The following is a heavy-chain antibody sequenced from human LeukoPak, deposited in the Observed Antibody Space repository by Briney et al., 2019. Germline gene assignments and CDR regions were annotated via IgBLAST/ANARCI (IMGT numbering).Heavy chain of an antibody. V-gene: IGHV1-2*02. CDR3: ARAPRYCSSTSCLYYYYYYMDV. CDR1: GYTFTGYY. Sequence: ASVKVSCKASGYTFTGYYMHWVRQAPGQGLEWMEWINPNSGGTNYAQKFQGRVTMTRDTSISTAYMELSRLRSDDTAVYYCARAPRYCSSTSCLYYYYYYMDVWGKGTTVTVSS. CDR2: INPNSGGT. D-gene: IGHD2-2*01. J-gene: IGHJ6*03.